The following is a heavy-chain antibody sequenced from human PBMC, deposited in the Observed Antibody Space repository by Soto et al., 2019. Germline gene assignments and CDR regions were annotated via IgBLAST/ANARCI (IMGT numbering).Heavy chain of an antibody. CDR3: ARGAREIEGVLAEDDVFDL. Sequence: ASVKVSCKASGYTFTSYGISWVRQAPGQGLEWMGWISAYNGNTNYAQKLQGRVTMTTDTSTSTAYMELRSLRSDDTAVYYCARGAREIEGVLAEDDVFDLWVQGKMVTVSS. V-gene: IGHV1-18*01. CDR1: GYTFTSYG. J-gene: IGHJ3*01. D-gene: IGHD2-15*01. CDR2: ISAYNGNT.